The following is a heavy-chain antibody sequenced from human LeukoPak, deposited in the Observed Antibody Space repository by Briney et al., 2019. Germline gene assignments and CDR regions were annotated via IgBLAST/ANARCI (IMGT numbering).Heavy chain of an antibody. CDR1: GGSISSGSYY. CDR3: ARDGSPYSSGWIGY. J-gene: IGHJ4*02. Sequence: SETLSLTCTVSGGSISSGSYYWSWIRQPAGKGLEWIGRIYISGTTNYNPSLKSRVTISVDKSKNQFSLKLNSVTAADTAVYYCARDGSPYSSGWIGYWGQGTLVTVSS. D-gene: IGHD6-19*01. CDR2: IYISGTT. V-gene: IGHV4-61*02.